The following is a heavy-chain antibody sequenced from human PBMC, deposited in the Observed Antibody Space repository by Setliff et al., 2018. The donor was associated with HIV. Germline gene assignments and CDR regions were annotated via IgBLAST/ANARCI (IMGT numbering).Heavy chain of an antibody. CDR2: IIPIFGTA. Sequence: GASVKVSCKASGGTFSSYAISWVRQAPGQGLEWMGGIIPIFGTANYAQKFQGRVTITADESTSTAYMELSSLRSEDTAVYYCARTYDSSGGDFDYWGQGTLVTVSS. J-gene: IGHJ4*02. CDR1: GGTFSSYA. CDR3: ARTYDSSGGDFDY. D-gene: IGHD3-22*01. V-gene: IGHV1-69*13.